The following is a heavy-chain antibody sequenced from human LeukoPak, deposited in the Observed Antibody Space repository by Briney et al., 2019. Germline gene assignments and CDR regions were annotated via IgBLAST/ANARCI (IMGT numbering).Heavy chain of an antibody. V-gene: IGHV3-74*03. J-gene: IGHJ5*02. Sequence: AGSLRLSCAASGLTFNSYWMHWVRQVAGKGLVWVARINGDASNTTYADSVKGRFTISRDNAKNTLYLQMNSLRVDDTAVYYCARAMPHDNWFDPWGQGSLVTVSS. CDR3: ARAMPHDNWFDP. CDR2: INGDASNT. CDR1: GLTFNSYW. D-gene: IGHD2-2*01.